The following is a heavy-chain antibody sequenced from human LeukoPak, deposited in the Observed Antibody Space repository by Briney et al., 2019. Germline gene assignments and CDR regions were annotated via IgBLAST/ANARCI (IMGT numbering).Heavy chain of an antibody. D-gene: IGHD2-15*01. CDR3: AKVLGGLWPGIDY. J-gene: IGHJ4*02. Sequence: GGSLRLACTASGFTFSTHSMHWVRQAPGKGPVWVSRINSDGSSTRYADSVTGRFTISRDNAKNTVYLQMNSLRAEDTAVYYCAKVLGGLWPGIDYWGQGTVVTVSS. CDR1: GFTFSTHS. CDR2: INSDGSST. V-gene: IGHV3-74*01.